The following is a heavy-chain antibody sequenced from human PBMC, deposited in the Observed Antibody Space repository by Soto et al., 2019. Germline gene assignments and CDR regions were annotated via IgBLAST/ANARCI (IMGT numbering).Heavy chain of an antibody. Sequence: QVQLQESGPGLVKPSGTLSLTCAVSGGSISSSNWWSWVRQPPGKGLEWIGEIYHSGSTNYNPSLKSRVTISVDKSKNQFSLKLSSVTAADTAVYYCARDGPSLPHYGSGMGGYFDYWGQGTLVTVSS. V-gene: IGHV4-4*02. D-gene: IGHD3-10*01. CDR1: GGSISSSNW. CDR2: IYHSGST. J-gene: IGHJ4*02. CDR3: ARDGPSLPHYGSGMGGYFDY.